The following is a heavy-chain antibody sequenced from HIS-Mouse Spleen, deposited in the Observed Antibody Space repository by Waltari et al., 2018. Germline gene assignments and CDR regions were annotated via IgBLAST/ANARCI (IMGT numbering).Heavy chain of an antibody. Sequence: EVQLVESGGGLVQPGGSLRLSCAASGFTVSSNYMSWVRQAPGKGVGWVSVIYSGGRTYYADSVKGRFTISRDNAKNTLYLQMNSLRAEDTAVYYCARDRSGSYYFDYWGQGTLVTVSS. V-gene: IGHV3-66*01. CDR2: IYSGGRT. J-gene: IGHJ4*02. CDR1: GFTVSSNY. D-gene: IGHD1-26*01. CDR3: ARDRSGSYYFDY.